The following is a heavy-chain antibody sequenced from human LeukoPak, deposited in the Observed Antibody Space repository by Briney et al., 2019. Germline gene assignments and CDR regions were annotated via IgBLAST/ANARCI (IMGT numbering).Heavy chain of an antibody. CDR3: ARGVSAAGHLFDY. V-gene: IGHV4-30-2*01. D-gene: IGHD6-13*01. Sequence: PSQTLSLTCAVSGGSISSGGYSWSWIRQPPGKGLEWIGYICHSGSTYYNPSLKSRVTISVDRSKNQFSLKLSSVTAADTAVYYCARGVSAAGHLFDYWGQGTLVTVSS. CDR1: GGSISSGGYS. CDR2: ICHSGST. J-gene: IGHJ4*02.